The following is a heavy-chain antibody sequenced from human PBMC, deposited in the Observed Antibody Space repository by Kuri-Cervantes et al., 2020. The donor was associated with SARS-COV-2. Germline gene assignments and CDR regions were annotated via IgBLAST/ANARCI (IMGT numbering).Heavy chain of an antibody. J-gene: IGHJ3*02. CDR2: IYHSGST. CDR1: GGSISSSNW. V-gene: IGHV4-4*02. CDR3: ARDTGYCGGDCSAFDI. D-gene: IGHD2-21*02. Sequence: TLSLTCAVSGGSISSSNWWSWVRQPPGKGLEWIGEIYHSGSTNYNPSLKSRVTISVDKSKNQFSLKLSSVTAADTAVYYCARDTGYCGGDCSAFDIWGQGTMVTVSS.